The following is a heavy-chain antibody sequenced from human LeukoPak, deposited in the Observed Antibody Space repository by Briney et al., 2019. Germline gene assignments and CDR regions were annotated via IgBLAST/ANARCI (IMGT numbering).Heavy chain of an antibody. V-gene: IGHV3-21*01. CDR2: ISSSSSYI. Sequence: GGSLRLSCAASGFTFSSYSMNWVRQAPGKGLEWVSSISSSSSYIYYADSVKGRFTISRDNAKNSLYLQMNSLRAEDTAVYYCAREPIQLWSNDAFDIWGQGTMVTVSS. D-gene: IGHD5-18*01. CDR1: GFTFSSYS. J-gene: IGHJ3*02. CDR3: AREPIQLWSNDAFDI.